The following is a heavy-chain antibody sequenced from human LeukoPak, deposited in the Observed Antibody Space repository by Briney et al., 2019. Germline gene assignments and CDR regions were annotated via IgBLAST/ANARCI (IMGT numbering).Heavy chain of an antibody. V-gene: IGHV3-23*01. D-gene: IGHD5-18*01. Sequence: GGSLRLSCAASGFTFGSYGMSWVRQAPGKGLEWVSFITPNADRTSYADSVEGRFTISRDNPRNTLYMQMNSLRAEDTAVYYCGKTTAGYSSGQKPAWPVDYWGQGTLVTVSS. CDR2: ITPNADRT. J-gene: IGHJ4*02. CDR1: GFTFGSYG. CDR3: GKTTAGYSSGQKPAWPVDY.